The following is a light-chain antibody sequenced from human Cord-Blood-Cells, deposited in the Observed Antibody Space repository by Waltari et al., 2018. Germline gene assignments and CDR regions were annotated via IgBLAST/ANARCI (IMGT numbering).Light chain of an antibody. V-gene: IGLV2-23*01. CDR3: CSYTGSSTGV. CDR1: SSDVGSHNL. Sequence: QSALTQPASVSGSPGQSITISCTGTSSDVGSHNLVSWYQQNPGKAPKLMIYEGSKRPSGVSNRFAGSKSGNTASLTISGRQAEDEADYYCCSYTGSSTGVFGGGTKLTVL. CDR2: EGS. J-gene: IGLJ3*02.